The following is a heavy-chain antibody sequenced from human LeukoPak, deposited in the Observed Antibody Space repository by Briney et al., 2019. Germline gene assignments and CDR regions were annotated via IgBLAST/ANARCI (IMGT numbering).Heavy chain of an antibody. D-gene: IGHD6-19*01. CDR2: IWYDGSNK. Sequence: PGGSLRLSCAASGFTFSSYAMHWVRQAPGKGLEWVAVIWYDGSNKYYADSVKGRFTISRDNSKNTLYLQMNSLRAEDTAVYYCAREPWLVSSDYYFDYWGQGTLVTVSS. V-gene: IGHV3-33*08. CDR3: AREPWLVSSDYYFDY. CDR1: GFTFSSYA. J-gene: IGHJ4*02.